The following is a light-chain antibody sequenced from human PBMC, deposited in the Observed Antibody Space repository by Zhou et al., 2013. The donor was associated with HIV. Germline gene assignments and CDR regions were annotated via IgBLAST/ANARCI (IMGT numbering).Light chain of an antibody. V-gene: IGKV1-39*01. Sequence: IQLTQSPSSLSASVGDRVTITCRASQSISSHLNWYQQKPGEAPKLLIYAASGLQSGVPARFSGSGSGTDFTLTIRGLQPEDFATYYCQQSHNTPHTFGQGTKLEIK. CDR3: QQSHNTPHT. CDR1: QSISSH. J-gene: IGKJ2*01. CDR2: AAS.